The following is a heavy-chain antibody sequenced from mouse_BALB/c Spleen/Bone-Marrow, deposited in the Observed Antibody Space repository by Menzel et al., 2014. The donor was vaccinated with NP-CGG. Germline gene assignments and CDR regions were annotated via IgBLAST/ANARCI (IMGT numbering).Heavy chain of an antibody. V-gene: IGHV1-9*01. J-gene: IGHJ4*01. Sequence: VQLQQSGAELMKPGASVKISCKATGYTFSNYWIEWIKQRPGHGLEWIGEILPGSGSSNYNEKLKGKATFTADTSSNTAYMQLNSLTSEDSDGYYCARAADGYYYAMDYWGPGTSVTVSS. CDR3: ARAADGYYYAMDY. CDR2: ILPGSGSS. D-gene: IGHD2-3*01. CDR1: GYTFSNYW.